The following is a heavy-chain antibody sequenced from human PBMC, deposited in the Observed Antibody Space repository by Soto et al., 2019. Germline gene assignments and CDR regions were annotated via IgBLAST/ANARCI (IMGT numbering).Heavy chain of an antibody. D-gene: IGHD2-2*01. J-gene: IGHJ6*02. CDR3: AREVVAPPDYYYGMDV. CDR2: ISYDGSHK. CDR1: GFTFSSYA. V-gene: IGHV3-30-3*01. Sequence: QVELVESGGDVVQPGMSLRLSCVATGFTFSSYAMHWVSQAPGKRLEWVAVISYDGSHKYYADSVQGRSTISRDNSDNALYLQMNSLRGEDTAVYSCAREVVAPPDYYYGMDVWGQGTTVTVSS.